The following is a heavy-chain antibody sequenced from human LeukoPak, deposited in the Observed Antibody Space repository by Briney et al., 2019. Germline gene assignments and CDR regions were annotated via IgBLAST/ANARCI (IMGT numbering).Heavy chain of an antibody. CDR3: AATPDYLNY. Sequence: QPGRSLRLSCAASGFTFSSYGMHWVRQAPGKGLEWVTVISFDGSNKYYADSVKGRFTISRDNSKNTLYLQMNSLRAEDTAVYYCAATPDYLNYWGQGTLVTVSS. CDR2: ISFDGSNK. V-gene: IGHV3-30*03. D-gene: IGHD5-12*01. CDR1: GFTFSSYG. J-gene: IGHJ4*02.